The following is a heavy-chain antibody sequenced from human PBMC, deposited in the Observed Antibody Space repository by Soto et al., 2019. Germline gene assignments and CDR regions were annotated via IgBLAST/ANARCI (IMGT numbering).Heavy chain of an antibody. CDR2: INSDGSST. V-gene: IGHV3-74*01. Sequence: GGSLRLSCAASGFTFGSYWTHWVRQAPGKGLVWVSRINSDGSSTTYADSVRGRFTISRDNAKNTLYLQMNSLRAEDTAVYYCASSLLTPFDYWGQGTLVTVAS. CDR1: GFTFGSYW. J-gene: IGHJ4*02. CDR3: ASSLLTPFDY. D-gene: IGHD7-27*01.